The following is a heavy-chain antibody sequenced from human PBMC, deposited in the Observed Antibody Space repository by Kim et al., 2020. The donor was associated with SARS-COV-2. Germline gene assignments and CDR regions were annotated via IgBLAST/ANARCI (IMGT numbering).Heavy chain of an antibody. CDR3: ARELGRYYYYGMDV. Sequence: YSQKFQGRVTSTRDTSASTAYMELSSLRSEDTAVYYCARELGRYYYYGMDVWGQGTTVTVSS. J-gene: IGHJ6*02. V-gene: IGHV1-3*01. D-gene: IGHD3-3*01.